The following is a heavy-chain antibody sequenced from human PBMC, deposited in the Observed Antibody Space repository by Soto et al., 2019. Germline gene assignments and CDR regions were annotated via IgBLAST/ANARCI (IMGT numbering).Heavy chain of an antibody. CDR3: ARQTYSSGQRLLHY. Sequence: EVQLVQSGAEVKKPGESLKISCKGSGYSFTTYWIGWVRQMPGKGLEWMGIIYPGDSDSRYSPSFQGQVTRAVDKSISTAYLQWSSLKASDTDMYYCARQTYSSGQRLLHYWGQGTQVTVPS. D-gene: IGHD6-19*01. J-gene: IGHJ4*02. CDR2: IYPGDSDS. CDR1: GYSFTTYW. V-gene: IGHV5-51*01.